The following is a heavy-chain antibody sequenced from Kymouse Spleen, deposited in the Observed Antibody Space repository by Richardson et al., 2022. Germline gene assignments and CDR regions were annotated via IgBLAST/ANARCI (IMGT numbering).Heavy chain of an antibody. CDR3: AGGSGSYLYYYYGMDV. Sequence: QLQLQESGPGLVKPSETLSLTCTVSGGSISSSSYYWGWIRQPPGKGLEWIGSIYYSGSTYYNPSLKSRVTISVDTSKNQFSLKLSSVTAADTAVYYCAGGSGSYLYYYYGMDVWGQGTTVTVSS. D-gene: IGHD3-10*01. V-gene: IGHV4-39*01. CDR1: GGSISSSSYY. CDR2: IYYSGST. J-gene: IGHJ6*02.